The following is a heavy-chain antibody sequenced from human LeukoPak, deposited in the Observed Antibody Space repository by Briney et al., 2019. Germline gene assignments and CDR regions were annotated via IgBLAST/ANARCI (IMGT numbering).Heavy chain of an antibody. CDR2: IYHSGST. CDR1: GYSISSGYY. CDR3: ARDRVDSSSWWGYNWFDP. J-gene: IGHJ5*02. V-gene: IGHV4-38-2*02. Sequence: SETLSLTCTVSGYSISSGYYWGWIRQPPGKGLEWIGSIYHSGSTYYNPSLKSRVTISVDTSKNQFSLKLSSVTAADTAVYYCARDRVDSSSWWGYNWFDPWGQGTLVTVSS. D-gene: IGHD6-13*01.